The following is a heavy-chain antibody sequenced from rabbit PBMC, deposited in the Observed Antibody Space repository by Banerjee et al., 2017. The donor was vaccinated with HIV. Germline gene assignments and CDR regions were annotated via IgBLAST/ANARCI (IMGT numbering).Heavy chain of an antibody. Sequence: QEQLEESVGDLVQPEGSLTPTCTASGFFFSSSYWLFWVRQAPGKGLEWIGCIYVGVSVSTYYASWAKGRFTISKTSSTTVTLQMTSLTAADTATYFCARGYGGYGYFNLWGPGTLVTVS. CDR2: IYVGVSVST. J-gene: IGHJ4*01. V-gene: IGHV1S45*01. D-gene: IGHD6-1*01. CDR1: GFFFSSSYW. CDR3: ARGYGGYGYFNL.